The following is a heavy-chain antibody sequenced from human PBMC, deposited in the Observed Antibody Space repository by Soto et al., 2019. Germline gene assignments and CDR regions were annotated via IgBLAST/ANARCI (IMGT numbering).Heavy chain of an antibody. V-gene: IGHV1-8*01. J-gene: IGHJ4*02. CDR1: GSTFNSYD. CDR2: MNPNSGNT. D-gene: IGHD4-17*01. Sequence: QVQLVQSGAEVKKPGASMKVSCKASGSTFNSYDINWVRQATGQGFEWMGWMNPNSGNTGYAQKFRGRVTMTRNTSITTAYMELSSLRSADTAVYYCTRRAVTTVDWGQGTLVTVSS. CDR3: TRRAVTTVD.